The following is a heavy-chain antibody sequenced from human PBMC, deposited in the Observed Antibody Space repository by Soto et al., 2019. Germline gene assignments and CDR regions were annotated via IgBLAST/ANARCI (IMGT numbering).Heavy chain of an antibody. CDR3: ARHRLQSRGYYYYYMDV. V-gene: IGHV4-39*01. CDR2: IYYSGST. J-gene: IGHJ6*03. CDR1: GGSISSSSYY. D-gene: IGHD3-16*01. Sequence: SETLSLTCTVSGGSISSSSYYWGWIRQPPGKGLEWIGSIYYSGSTYYNPSLKSRVTISVDTSKNQFSLKLSSVTAADTAVYYCARHRLQSRGYYYYYMDVWGKGTTVTVSS.